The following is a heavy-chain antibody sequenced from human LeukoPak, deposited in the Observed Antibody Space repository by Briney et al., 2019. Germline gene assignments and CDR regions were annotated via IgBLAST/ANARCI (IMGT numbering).Heavy chain of an antibody. CDR1: GGTFSSYA. V-gene: IGHV1-69*05. J-gene: IGHJ6*03. CDR2: IIPIFGTA. CDR3: ARVQNPPWKSVWSDSYMDV. Sequence: ASVKVSCKASGGTFSSYAISWVRQAPGQGLEWMGGIIPIFGTANYAQKFQGRVTITTDESTSTAYMELSSLRSEDTAVYYCARVQNPPWKSVWSDSYMDVWGKGTTVTVSS. D-gene: IGHD3-3*01.